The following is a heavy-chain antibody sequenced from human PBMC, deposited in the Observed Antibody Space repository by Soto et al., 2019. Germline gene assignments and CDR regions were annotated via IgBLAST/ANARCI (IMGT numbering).Heavy chain of an antibody. V-gene: IGHV4-34*01. J-gene: IGHJ4*02. CDR3: ARGDTSSGWKNRHYNY. D-gene: IGHD6-19*01. CDR1: GGSFSGYY. CDR2: INHSGST. Sequence: SETLSLTCAVYGGSFSGYYWSWIRQPPGKGLEWIGEINHSGSTNYNPSLKSRVTISVDTSKNQFSLKLSSVTAADTAVYYCARGDTSSGWKNRHYNYWGQGTLVTVSS.